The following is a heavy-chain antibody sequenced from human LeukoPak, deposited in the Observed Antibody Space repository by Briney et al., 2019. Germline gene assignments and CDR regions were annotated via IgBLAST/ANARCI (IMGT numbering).Heavy chain of an antibody. D-gene: IGHD5-18*01. CDR3: ASQRGYAYGFDS. Sequence: SETLSLTCTVSGGSIDNYYWSWIRQTPGKGLEWIGHIYYSGNPTYNPSLKSRFTISVDPSKNQVALKVRSVTTEDTAVYYCASQRGYAYGFDSWGQGTRVTVSP. V-gene: IGHV4-59*08. J-gene: IGHJ4*02. CDR1: GGSIDNYY. CDR2: IYYSGNP.